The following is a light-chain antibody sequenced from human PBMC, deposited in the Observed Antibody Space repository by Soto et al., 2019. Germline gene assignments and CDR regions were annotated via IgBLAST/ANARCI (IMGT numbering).Light chain of an antibody. CDR2: VAS. CDR3: HQVNSYPHT. CDR1: QGANTF. J-gene: IGKJ4*01. V-gene: IGKV1-9*01. Sequence: DIQLTQSPAFLSASVGDRVNITCRASQGANTFVAWYQQKAGRAPRLLIYVASSLQAGVPSRFSGSGSGTEFTLTINSLQPEDVATYYCHQVNSYPHTFGGGTKVDIK.